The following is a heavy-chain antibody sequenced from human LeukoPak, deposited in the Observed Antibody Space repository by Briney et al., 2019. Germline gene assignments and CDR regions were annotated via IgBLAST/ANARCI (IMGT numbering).Heavy chain of an antibody. V-gene: IGHV3-9*01. J-gene: IGHJ6*03. CDR2: ISWNSGSI. D-gene: IGHD3-3*01. CDR3: VRGSLASGVVVYYYYYLDV. Sequence: GGSLRLSCAASGFTFDDYAMHWVRQAPGKGLEWVSGISWNSGSIGYADSVKGRFTISRDNAKNSLYLQMNSLRAEDTAVYYCVRGSLASGVVVYYYYYLDVWGKGTTVTVSS. CDR1: GFTFDDYA.